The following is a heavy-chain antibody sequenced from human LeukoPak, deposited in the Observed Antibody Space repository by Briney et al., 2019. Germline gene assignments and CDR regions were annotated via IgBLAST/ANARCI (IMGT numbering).Heavy chain of an antibody. CDR2: FTHHGST. V-gene: IGHV4-34*01. J-gene: IGHJ4*02. CDR1: GGSLSGYY. Sequence: PSETLSLTCAVYGGSLSGYYWSWVRQPPGKGLDWIGEFTHHGSTNYNPSLKSRVTMSVDTSKKQFSLKLSSVTAADTAVYYCAIIYGDYSDFDYWGQGTLVTVSS. CDR3: AIIYGDYSDFDY. D-gene: IGHD4-17*01.